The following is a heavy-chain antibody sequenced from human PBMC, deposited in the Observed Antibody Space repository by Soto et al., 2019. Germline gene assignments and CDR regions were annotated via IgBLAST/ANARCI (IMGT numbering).Heavy chain of an antibody. Sequence: GGSLRLSCAASGFTFSSYSMNWVRQAPGNGLEWVSYISSSSSTIYYADSVKGRFTISRDNAKNSLYLQMNSLRDEDTAVYYCAREGPPRGYSYGYRAYYYYGMDVWGQGATVTVSS. CDR3: AREGPPRGYSYGYRAYYYYGMDV. CDR2: ISSSSSTI. V-gene: IGHV3-48*02. J-gene: IGHJ6*02. CDR1: GFTFSSYS. D-gene: IGHD5-18*01.